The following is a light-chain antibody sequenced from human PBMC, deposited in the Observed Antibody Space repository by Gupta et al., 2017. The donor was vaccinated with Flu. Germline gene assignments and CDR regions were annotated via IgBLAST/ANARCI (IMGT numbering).Light chain of an antibody. CDR3: LQLTHVPYT. J-gene: IGKJ2*01. CDR1: QGLVYSDGRIY. CDR2: LVS. Sequence: TLGQPASISCRSSQGLVYSDGRIYLSWLHQRPGQPPRLLIYLVSKRFSGVPDRFSGSGAGTXFTLRIXRVEPEDVGSYYCLQLTHVPYTFGXGTKLEI. V-gene: IGKV2-24*01.